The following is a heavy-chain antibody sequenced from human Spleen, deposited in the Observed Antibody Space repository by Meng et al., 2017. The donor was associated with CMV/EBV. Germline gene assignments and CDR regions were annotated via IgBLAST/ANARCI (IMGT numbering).Heavy chain of an antibody. CDR3: ATTLGATTDN. CDR2: ISSSGHTV. D-gene: IGHD1-26*01. J-gene: IGHJ4*02. CDR1: GFTLSSYD. V-gene: IGHV3-48*03. Sequence: GESLKISCAASGFTLSSYDVNWVRQPPGKGLEWVSYISSSGHTVDYADSVKGRFTISRDNAKNSLFLHMNSLRAEDTAVYYCATTLGATTDNWGQGTLVTVSS.